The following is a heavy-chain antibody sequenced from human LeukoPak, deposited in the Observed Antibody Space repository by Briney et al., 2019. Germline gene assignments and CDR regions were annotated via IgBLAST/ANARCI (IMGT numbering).Heavy chain of an antibody. CDR1: GFTFSNAW. J-gene: IGHJ4*02. V-gene: IGHV3-15*01. CDR2: IKTKSDGGTT. Sequence: AGRSLRLSCAASGFTFSNAWINWVRQAPGKGLEWVARIKTKSDGGTTDYAAPVKGRFTISRDDSKNTVYLQMNGLKTEDTAVYYCVSQYFDFWGQGTLVTVSS. CDR3: VSQYFDF.